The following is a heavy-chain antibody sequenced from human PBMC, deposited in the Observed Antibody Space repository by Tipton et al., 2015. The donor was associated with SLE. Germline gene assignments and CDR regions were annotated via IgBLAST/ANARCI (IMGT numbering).Heavy chain of an antibody. Sequence: TLSLTCTVSGGSISRGGYCWSWIRQHPGKGLEFIGYIDYSESTCYNPSLNSRVTISIDTSKNQFSLRLNSVTAADTAVYYCARDGMYYDSLTGFSPLNWFDPWGQGTLVTVSS. D-gene: IGHD3-9*01. CDR3: ARDGMYYDSLTGFSPLNWFDP. V-gene: IGHV4-31*03. CDR2: IDYSEST. CDR1: GGSISRGGYC. J-gene: IGHJ5*02.